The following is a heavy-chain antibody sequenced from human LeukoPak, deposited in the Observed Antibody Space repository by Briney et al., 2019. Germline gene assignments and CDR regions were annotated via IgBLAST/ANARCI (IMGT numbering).Heavy chain of an antibody. CDR3: ARETYYDFWSGKSSFDY. D-gene: IGHD3-3*01. CDR1: GFTFSNAW. J-gene: IGHJ4*02. V-gene: IGHV3-48*01. CDR2: ISSSSSTI. Sequence: GSLRLSCAASGFTFSNAWMSWVRQAPGKGLEWVSYISSSSSTIYYADSVKGRFTTSRDNAKNSLYLQMNSLRAEDTAVYYCARETYYDFWSGKSSFDYWGQGTLVTVSS.